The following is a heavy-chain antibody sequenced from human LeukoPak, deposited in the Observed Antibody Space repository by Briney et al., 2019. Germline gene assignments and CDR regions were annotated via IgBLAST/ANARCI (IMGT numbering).Heavy chain of an antibody. V-gene: IGHV3-21*01. Sequence: GGSLRLSCAASGFSFSNYNMNWVRQAPGKGLEWVSSISSSSSYIYYADSVKGRFTISRDNAKNSLYLRMNSLRAEDTAVYYCARDGTTLYYGDYADYYFDYWGQGTLVTVSS. CDR3: ARDGTTLYYGDYADYYFDY. CDR1: GFSFSNYN. D-gene: IGHD4-17*01. J-gene: IGHJ4*02. CDR2: ISSSSSYI.